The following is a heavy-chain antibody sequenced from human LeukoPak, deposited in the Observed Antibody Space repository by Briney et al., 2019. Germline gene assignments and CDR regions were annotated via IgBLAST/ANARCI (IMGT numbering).Heavy chain of an antibody. CDR3: ARGGSLRRTVTTLGY. CDR2: INPNSGGT. V-gene: IGHV1-2*02. Sequence: GASVKVSCKASGYTFTGYYMHWVRQAPGQGLEWMGWINPNSGGTNYAQKFQGRVTMTRDTSISTAYMELSRLRSDDTAVYYCARGGSLRRTVTTLGYWGQGTLVTVSS. CDR1: GYTFTGYY. J-gene: IGHJ4*02. D-gene: IGHD4-17*01.